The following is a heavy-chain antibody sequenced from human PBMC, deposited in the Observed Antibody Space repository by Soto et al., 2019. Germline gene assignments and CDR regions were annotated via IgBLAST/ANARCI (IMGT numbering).Heavy chain of an antibody. V-gene: IGHV4-59*01. D-gene: IGHD6-13*01. Sequence: QVRLQESGPGLVTPSETLSLTCTVSDGSISSYYWSWIRQPPGKGLEWIGYIYSSGRTNYNPSLKSRVTISIDTSKKQLSLKLSSVTAADTAVYYCARESRTAGQLVPHYYYGRDVWGQGTTVTVSS. J-gene: IGHJ6*02. CDR2: IYSSGRT. CDR3: ARESRTAGQLVPHYYYGRDV. CDR1: DGSISSYY.